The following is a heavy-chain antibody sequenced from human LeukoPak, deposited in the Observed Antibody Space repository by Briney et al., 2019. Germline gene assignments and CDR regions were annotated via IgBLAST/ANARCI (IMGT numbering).Heavy chain of an antibody. V-gene: IGHV5-51*01. CDR1: GYSFTSYW. CDR2: IYPGDSDT. D-gene: IGHD6-19*01. Sequence: GESLKISCKGSGYSFTSYWIGWVRQMPGKGLEWMGIIYPGDSDTRYSPSFQGQVTISADKSISTAYLQWSSLKASDTAMYYCATYGYSSGWYRNWFDPWGQGTLVTVSS. J-gene: IGHJ5*02. CDR3: ATYGYSSGWYRNWFDP.